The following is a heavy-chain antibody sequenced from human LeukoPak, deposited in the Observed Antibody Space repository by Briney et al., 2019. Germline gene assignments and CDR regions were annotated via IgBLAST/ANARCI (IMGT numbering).Heavy chain of an antibody. J-gene: IGHJ4*02. D-gene: IGHD2-2*01. CDR1: GGSISSHY. Sequence: PSETLSLTCTVSGGSISSHYWSWIRQSPGKGLEYIGYIYYSGSTNYNPSLKSRVTISVDTSKNQFSLKLSSVTAADTAVYYCARRGIVVVPAAITVYYFDYWGQGTLVTVSS. CDR3: ARRGIVVVPAAITVYYFDY. CDR2: IYYSGST. V-gene: IGHV4-59*11.